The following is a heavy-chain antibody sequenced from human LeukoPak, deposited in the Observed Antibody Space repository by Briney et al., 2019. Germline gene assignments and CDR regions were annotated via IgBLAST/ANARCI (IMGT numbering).Heavy chain of an antibody. V-gene: IGHV4-34*01. D-gene: IGHD6-25*01. CDR1: GGSFSDYY. CDR3: ARWGSGLYYYYGMDV. Sequence: SETLSLTCAVYGGSFSDYYWSWIRQPPGKGLEWIGEINHSGSTNYNPSLKSRVTISVDTSKNQFSLKLSSVTAADTAVYYCARWGSGLYYYYGMDVWGQGTTVTVSS. CDR2: INHSGST. J-gene: IGHJ6*02.